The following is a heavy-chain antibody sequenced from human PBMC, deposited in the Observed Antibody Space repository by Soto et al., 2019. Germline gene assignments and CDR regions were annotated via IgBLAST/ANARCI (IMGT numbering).Heavy chain of an antibody. Sequence: QIALKESGPTLVKPTQTLTLTCTFSGFSLNTNAVGVAWIRQPPGKAQEWLALLYWDDDKRYSPSLKSRLTITTDTSKNQVVLTMTNVDPEDTATYYCAHRRVRDSSGENFDSWGQGTLVTVSS. V-gene: IGHV2-5*02. CDR3: AHRRVRDSSGENFDS. CDR1: GFSLNTNAVG. CDR2: LYWDDDK. D-gene: IGHD6-19*01. J-gene: IGHJ4*02.